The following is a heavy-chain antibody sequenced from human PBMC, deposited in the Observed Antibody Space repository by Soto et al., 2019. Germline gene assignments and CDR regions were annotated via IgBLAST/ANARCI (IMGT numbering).Heavy chain of an antibody. D-gene: IGHD3-3*01. V-gene: IGHV1-18*01. CDR3: ARGVGYGVVIIENWFDP. CDR1: GYTFTSYG. CDR2: ISAYNGNT. J-gene: IGHJ5*02. Sequence: GASVKVSWKASGYTFTSYGISWVRQAPGQGLEWMGWISAYNGNTNYAQKLQGRVTMTTDTSTSTAYMELRSLRSDDTAVYYCARGVGYGVVIIENWFDPWGQRTLVTVSS.